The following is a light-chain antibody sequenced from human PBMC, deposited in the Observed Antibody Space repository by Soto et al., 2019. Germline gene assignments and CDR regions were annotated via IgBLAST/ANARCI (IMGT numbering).Light chain of an antibody. CDR3: QYYNNYSCT. V-gene: IGKV1-5*03. CDR2: KTS. Sequence: DIQLTQSPSTLSASVGDRVTITCRASQSISSWLAWYQQKPGKAPKFLIYKTSNLESGVPSRCSGSGSGTEFPLTISSLQPDDFATYYYQYYNNYSCTFGQGTKVEIK. CDR1: QSISSW. J-gene: IGKJ1*01.